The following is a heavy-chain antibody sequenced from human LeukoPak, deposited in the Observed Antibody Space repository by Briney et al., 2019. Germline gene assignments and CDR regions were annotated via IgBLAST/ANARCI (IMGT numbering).Heavy chain of an antibody. V-gene: IGHV3-49*04. CDR2: IRSKAYGGTT. CDR1: GFTFGDYA. D-gene: IGHD4-11*01. CDR3: TKDDYSNNYYMDV. J-gene: IGHJ6*03. Sequence: GSLRLSCTASGFTFGDYAMSWVRQAPGKGLEWVGFIRSKAYGGTTEYAASVKGRFTISRDDSKSIAYLQMNSLKTEDTAVYYCTKDDYSNNYYMDVWGKGTTVTVSS.